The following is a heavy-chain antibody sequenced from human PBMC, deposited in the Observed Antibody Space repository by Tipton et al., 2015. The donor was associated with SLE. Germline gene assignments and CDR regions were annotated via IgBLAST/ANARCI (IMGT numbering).Heavy chain of an antibody. CDR1: GGSFSGYY. Sequence: TLSLTCAVYGGSFSGYYWSWIRQPPGKGLEWIGYIYTSGSTNYNPSLKSRVTISVDTSKNQFSLKPSSVTAADTAVYYCARPIDYSSSWTDAFDIWGQGTMVTVSS. CDR2: IYTSGST. J-gene: IGHJ3*02. V-gene: IGHV4-34*01. D-gene: IGHD6-13*01. CDR3: ARPIDYSSSWTDAFDI.